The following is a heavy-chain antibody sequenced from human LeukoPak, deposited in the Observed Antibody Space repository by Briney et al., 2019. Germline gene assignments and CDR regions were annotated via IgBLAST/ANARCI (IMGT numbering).Heavy chain of an antibody. D-gene: IGHD1-14*01. CDR2: ISGYNGNR. CDR1: GYSFTSHG. V-gene: IGHV1-18*01. CDR3: ARGGWTTGMDY. J-gene: IGHJ4*02. Sequence: GASVKVSCKTSGYSFTSHGISWVRQAPGQGLEWMGWISGYNGNRNYAQKFQGRVTMTTDASTRTAHMEVRGLRSDDTAVYYCARGGWTTGMDYWGQGTLVTVSS.